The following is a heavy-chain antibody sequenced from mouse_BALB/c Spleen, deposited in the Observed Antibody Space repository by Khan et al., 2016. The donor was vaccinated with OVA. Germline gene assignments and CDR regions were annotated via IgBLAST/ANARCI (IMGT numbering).Heavy chain of an antibody. V-gene: IGHV9-3-1*01. Sequence: QIQLVQSGPELKKPGETVKISCKASGYTFTNYGMNWVKQAPGKGLKWMGWINTYTGEPTYADDFKGRFAFSLETSASTAYLQINHLKNEDTASYFCASGGYWYFDVWGAGTTVTVSS. CDR2: INTYTGEP. D-gene: IGHD1-1*02. J-gene: IGHJ1*01. CDR3: ASGGYWYFDV. CDR1: GYTFTNYG.